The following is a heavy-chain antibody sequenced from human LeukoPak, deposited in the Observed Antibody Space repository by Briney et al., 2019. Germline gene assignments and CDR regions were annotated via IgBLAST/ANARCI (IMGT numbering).Heavy chain of an antibody. CDR3: ARDREWFGESSFDY. D-gene: IGHD3-10*01. J-gene: IGHJ4*02. CDR2: INPNSGGT. V-gene: IGHV1-2*02. CDR1: GYTFTGYY. Sequence: ASVKVSCKASGYTFTGYYMHWVRQAPGQGLEWMGWINPNSGGTNYAQKFQGRVTMTRDTSISTAYMELSRLRSDDTAVYYCARDREWFGESSFDYWGQGTLVTVSS.